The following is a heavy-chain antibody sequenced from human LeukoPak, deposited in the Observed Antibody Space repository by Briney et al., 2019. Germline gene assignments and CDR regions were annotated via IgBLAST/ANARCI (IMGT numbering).Heavy chain of an antibody. CDR3: ARKGEKRYYYYGMDV. J-gene: IGHJ6*02. D-gene: IGHD1-26*01. Sequence: GGSLRLSCAASGFTFSSYAMHWVRQAPGKGLEYVSAISSNGGSTYYANSVKGRFTISRDNSKNTLYLQMGSLRAEDMAVYYCARKGEKRYYYYGMDVWGQGTTVTVSS. CDR2: ISSNGGST. CDR1: GFTFSSYA. V-gene: IGHV3-64*01.